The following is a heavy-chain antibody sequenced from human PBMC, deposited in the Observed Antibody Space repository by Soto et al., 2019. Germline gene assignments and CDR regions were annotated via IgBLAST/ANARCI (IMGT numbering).Heavy chain of an antibody. CDR2: ISGSGGSK. D-gene: IGHD3-22*01. CDR1: GLTFSSYA. CDR3: AKDTFYHDSSGYYVFDY. V-gene: IGHV3-23*01. Sequence: GGSLRLSCAASGLTFSSYAMNWVRQAPGKGLEWVSAISGSGGSKYYADSVKGRFTISRDNSKNTMYLEMNSLRAEDTAVYYCAKDTFYHDSSGYYVFDYWGQGTLVTVPQ. J-gene: IGHJ4*02.